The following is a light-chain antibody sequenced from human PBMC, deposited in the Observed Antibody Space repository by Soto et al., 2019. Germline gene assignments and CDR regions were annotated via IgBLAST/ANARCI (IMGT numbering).Light chain of an antibody. CDR2: DVS. CDR3: SSYTSSHYV. V-gene: IGLV2-14*01. J-gene: IGLJ1*01. Sequence: QSALTQPASVSGSPGQSITISCTGTSSDVGGYNYVSWYQQNPGKAPKLMIYDVSNRPSGVSNRFSGSKSGNTASLTISGLQAEGEADYYCSSYTSSHYVFGTGTKVTVL. CDR1: SSDVGGYNY.